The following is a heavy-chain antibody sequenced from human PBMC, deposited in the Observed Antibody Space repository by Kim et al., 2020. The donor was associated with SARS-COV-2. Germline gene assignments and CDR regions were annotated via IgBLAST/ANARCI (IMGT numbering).Heavy chain of an antibody. J-gene: IGHJ4*02. CDR1: GGSISSSSYY. CDR3: GVVGATLGSFDY. D-gene: IGHD1-26*01. Sequence: SETLSLTCTVSGGSISSSSYYWGWIRQPPGKGLEWIGSIYYSGSTYYNPSLKSRVTISVDTSKNQFSLKLSSVTAADTAVYYCGVVGATLGSFDYWGQGTLVTVSS. CDR2: IYYSGST. V-gene: IGHV4-39*01.